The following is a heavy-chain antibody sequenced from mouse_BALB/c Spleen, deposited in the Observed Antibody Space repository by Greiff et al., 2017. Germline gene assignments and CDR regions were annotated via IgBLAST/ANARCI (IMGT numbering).Heavy chain of an antibody. CDR1: GFTFSSYT. D-gene: IGHD1-1*01. CDR3: ARLVLRYWYFDV. V-gene: IGHV5-12-2*01. Sequence: EVQRVESGGGLVQPGGSLKLSCAASGFTFSSYTMSWVRQTPEKRLEWVAYISNGGGSTYYPDTVKGRFTISRDNAKNTLYLQMSSLKSEDTAMYYCARLVLRYWYFDVWGAGTTVTVSS. J-gene: IGHJ1*01. CDR2: ISNGGGST.